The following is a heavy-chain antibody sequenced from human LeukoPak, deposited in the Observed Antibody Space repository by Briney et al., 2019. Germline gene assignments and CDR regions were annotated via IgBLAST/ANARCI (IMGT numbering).Heavy chain of an antibody. Sequence: ASVKVSCKASGYTFTSYGISWVRQAPGQGLEWMGWISAYNGNTNYAQKLQGRVTMTTDTSTSTAYMELRSLRSDDTAVYYCVRTYVSLVRGDYWGQGTLVTVSS. CDR3: VRTYVSLVRGDY. D-gene: IGHD3-10*01. CDR2: ISAYNGNT. CDR1: GYTFTSYG. V-gene: IGHV1-18*01. J-gene: IGHJ4*02.